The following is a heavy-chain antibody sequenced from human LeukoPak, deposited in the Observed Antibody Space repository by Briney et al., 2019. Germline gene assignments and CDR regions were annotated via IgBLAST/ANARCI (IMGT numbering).Heavy chain of an antibody. CDR3: ARAKLYCSGGSCYAGYFQH. CDR2: IYHSGST. J-gene: IGHJ1*01. V-gene: IGHV4-30-2*01. Sequence: SQTLSLTCAVSGGSISSGGYSWSWIRQPPGKGLEWIGYIYHSGSTYYNPSLKSRVTISVDRSKNQFSLKLSSVTAADTAVYYCARAKLYCSGGSCYAGYFQHWGQGTLATVSS. CDR1: GGSISSGGYS. D-gene: IGHD2-15*01.